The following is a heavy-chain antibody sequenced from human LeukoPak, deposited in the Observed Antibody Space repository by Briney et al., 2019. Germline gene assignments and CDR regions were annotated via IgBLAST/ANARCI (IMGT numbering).Heavy chain of an antibody. CDR1: GFTFSSYA. J-gene: IGHJ5*02. D-gene: IGHD5-18*01. Sequence: PGGSLRLSCAASGFTFSSYAMSWVRQAPGKGLEWVSAISGSGGSTYYADSVKGRFTISRDNSKNTLYLQMNSLRAEDTAVYYCAKPPAYVDTAMVTMVVKNWFDPWGQGTLVTVSS. CDR2: ISGSGGST. V-gene: IGHV3-23*01. CDR3: AKPPAYVDTAMVTMVVKNWFDP.